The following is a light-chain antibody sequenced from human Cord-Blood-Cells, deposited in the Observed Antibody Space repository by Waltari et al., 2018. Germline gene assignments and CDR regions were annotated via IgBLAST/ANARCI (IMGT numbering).Light chain of an antibody. J-gene: IGKJ2*01. V-gene: IGKV1-39*01. CDR3: RQSYSTPYP. Sequence: DIQMTQSPSSLSASVADRVTITSRASQSISSYLNCYQQKPVKATKLLIYAASSLQSGVPSRYSGSGSRTDFTLTISSLQPEDFATYYGRQSYSTPYPFGHGTKLEIK. CDR1: QSISSY. CDR2: AAS.